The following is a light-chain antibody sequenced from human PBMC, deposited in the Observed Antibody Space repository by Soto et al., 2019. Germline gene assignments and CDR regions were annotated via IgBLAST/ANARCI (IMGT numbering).Light chain of an antibody. CDR1: SSDVGGYNY. CDR2: EVS. CDR3: SSYTSSSTWV. Sequence: QSALTQPASVSGSPGQSITISCTGTSSDVGGYNYVSWYQQHPGKAPKFIIYEVSNRPSGISNRFSASKSGNTASLTISGLQAEYEADYYCSSYTSSSTWVFGGGTKL. V-gene: IGLV2-14*01. J-gene: IGLJ3*02.